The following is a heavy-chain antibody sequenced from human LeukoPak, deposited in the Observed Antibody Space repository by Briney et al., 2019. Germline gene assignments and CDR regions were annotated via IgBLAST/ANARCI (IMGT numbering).Heavy chain of an antibody. CDR1: GGSFSGYY. CDR3: ARPARYYGSGSYSLDY. D-gene: IGHD3-10*01. Sequence: SETLSLTCAVYGGSFSGYYWSWIRQPPGKGLEWIGEINHSGSTNYNPSLKSRVTISVDTSKNQFSLKLSSVTAADTAVYYCARPARYYGSGSYSLDYWGQGTLVTASS. J-gene: IGHJ4*02. V-gene: IGHV4-34*01. CDR2: INHSGST.